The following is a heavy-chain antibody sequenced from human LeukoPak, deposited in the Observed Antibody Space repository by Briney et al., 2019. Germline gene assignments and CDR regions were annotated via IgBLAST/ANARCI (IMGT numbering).Heavy chain of an antibody. CDR2: IIPIFGTA. V-gene: IGHV1-69*13. CDR1: GGTFSSYA. CDR3: ARLEITTVTTSDY. Sequence: SVKVSCKASGGTFSSYAISWVRQAPGQGLEWMGGIIPIFGTANYAQKFQGRVTITADESTSTAYMELSSLRSEDTAVYYCARLEITTVTTSDYWGQGTLVAVSS. J-gene: IGHJ4*02. D-gene: IGHD4-17*01.